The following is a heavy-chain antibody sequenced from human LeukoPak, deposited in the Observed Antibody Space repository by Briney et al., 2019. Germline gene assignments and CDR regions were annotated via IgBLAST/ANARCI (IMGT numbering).Heavy chain of an antibody. D-gene: IGHD2-15*01. J-gene: IGHJ6*03. Sequence: GASVKVSCKASGYTFTSYGISWVRQAPGQGLEWMGWISAYNGNTNYAQKLQGRVTMTTDTSTSTAYMELRSLRSDDTAVYYCARTPDTDIVVAVAATSYYYMDVWGKGTTVTVSS. V-gene: IGHV1-18*01. CDR3: ARTPDTDIVVAVAATSYYYMDV. CDR2: ISAYNGNT. CDR1: GYTFTSYG.